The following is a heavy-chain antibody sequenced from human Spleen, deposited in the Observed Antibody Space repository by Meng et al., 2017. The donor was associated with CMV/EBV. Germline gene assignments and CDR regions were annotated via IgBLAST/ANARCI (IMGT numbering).Heavy chain of an antibody. CDR2: IDPNSGGT. CDR3: ARGGPHCSVGGCYFDF. D-gene: IGHD2-15*01. Sequence: ASVKVSCKAFGYSVNDYQINWVRQAPGQGLEWMGWIDPNSGGTNYAQKFQGRVIMTSDTSTSAVYMELSTLSSDDRAVYYCARGGPHCSVGGCYFDFWGQGSLVTVSS. V-gene: IGHV1-2*02. J-gene: IGHJ4*02. CDR1: GYSVNDYQ.